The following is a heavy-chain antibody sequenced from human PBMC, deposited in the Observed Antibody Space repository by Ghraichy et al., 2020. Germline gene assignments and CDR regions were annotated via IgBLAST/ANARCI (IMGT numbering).Heavy chain of an antibody. CDR1: GFTFSRHS. CDR3: ARDGGIKSAAVSRIVAAGINS. V-gene: IGHV3-21*01. J-gene: IGHJ4*02. CDR2: ITSSSDYK. D-gene: IGHD6-13*01. Sequence: GESLNISCAASGFTFSRHSMIWVRQAPGGGGLEWVSSITSSSDYKYYADSVKGRFTISRDNAKNSLYLQMSSLGAEDTAVYYCARDGGIKSAAVSRIVAAGINSWGQGTLVTVSS.